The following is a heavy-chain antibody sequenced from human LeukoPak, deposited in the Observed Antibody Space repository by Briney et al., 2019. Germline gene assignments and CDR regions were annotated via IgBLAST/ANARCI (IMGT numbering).Heavy chain of an antibody. V-gene: IGHV1-18*01. CDR3: ARKSYDFWSGYFDY. Sequence: ASVKVSCKASGYTFTSYGISWVRQAPGQGLEWMGWISAYNGNTNYAQKFQGRVTITTDESTSTAYMELSSLRSEDTAVYYCARKSYDFWSGYFDYWGQGTLVTVSS. J-gene: IGHJ4*02. CDR2: ISAYNGNT. CDR1: GYTFTSYG. D-gene: IGHD3-3*01.